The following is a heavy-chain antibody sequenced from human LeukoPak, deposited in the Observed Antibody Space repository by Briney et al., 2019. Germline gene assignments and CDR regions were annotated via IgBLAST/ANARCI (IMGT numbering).Heavy chain of an antibody. CDR3: ARTLDCSSSSCSYGMDF. J-gene: IGHJ6*02. V-gene: IGHV4-59*08. D-gene: IGHD2-15*01. CDR1: GGSMSGYY. CDR2: IFYSGST. Sequence: SETLSLTCAVSGGSMSGYYWSWIRQPPGKGLEGIGYIFYSGSTNYNPSLKSRVTISVDTSKNQFSLKLSSVTAADTAVYYCARTLDCSSSSCSYGMDFWGQGTTVTVPS.